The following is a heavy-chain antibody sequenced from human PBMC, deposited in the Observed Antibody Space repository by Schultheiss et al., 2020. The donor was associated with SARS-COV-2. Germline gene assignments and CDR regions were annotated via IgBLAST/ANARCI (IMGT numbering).Heavy chain of an antibody. CDR3: ARDRIRPKGDYYFEYYGMDV. CDR1: GFTFSSYA. J-gene: IGHJ6*02. V-gene: IGHV3-66*02. Sequence: GGSLRLSCAASGFTFSSYAMSWVRQAPGKGLEWVSVIYSGGSTYYADSVKGRFTISRDNSKNTLYLQMNSLRAEDTAVYYCARDRIRPKGDYYFEYYGMDVWGQGTTVTVSS. D-gene: IGHD3-22*01. CDR2: IYSGGST.